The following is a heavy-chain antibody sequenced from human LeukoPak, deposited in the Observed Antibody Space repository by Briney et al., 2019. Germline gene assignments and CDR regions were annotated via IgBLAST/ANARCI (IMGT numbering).Heavy chain of an antibody. CDR2: IYSGGST. CDR1: GFTVSSNY. CDR3: ARGRKSSDAFDI. D-gene: IGHD1-26*01. V-gene: IGHV3-53*01. Sequence: GGSLRLSCAASGFTVSSNYMSWVRQGPGKGLEWVSVIYSGGSTYYADSVKGRFTISRDNSKNTLYLQMNSLRAEDTAVYYCARGRKSSDAFDIWGQGTMVTVSS. J-gene: IGHJ3*02.